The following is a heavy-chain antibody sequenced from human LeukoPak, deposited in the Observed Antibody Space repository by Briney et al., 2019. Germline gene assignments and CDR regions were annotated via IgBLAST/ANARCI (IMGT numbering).Heavy chain of an antibody. Sequence: SETLSLTCSVSGDSISTSSYYWGCIRQPTGKGLEWIGTIYYSGSTYYNPSLTSRVTISVDTSKNQFSLKLSSVTAADTAVYYCARHKDYYYSYMDVWGKGTTVTISS. CDR3: ARHKDYYYSYMDV. J-gene: IGHJ6*03. CDR1: GDSISTSSYY. CDR2: IYYSGST. V-gene: IGHV4-39*01.